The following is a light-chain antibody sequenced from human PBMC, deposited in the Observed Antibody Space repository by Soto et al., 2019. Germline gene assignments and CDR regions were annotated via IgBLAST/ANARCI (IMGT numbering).Light chain of an antibody. V-gene: IGLV1-44*01. J-gene: IGLJ2*01. CDR3: AAWDDSLNAVV. Sequence: QSVLTQPPSASGTPGQRVTISCSGSSSNIGSNTVNWYQQLPGTAPKLLIYSNNQRPSGVPHRFSGSKSGTSASLSISGIQSEDEGDYYCAAWDDSLNAVVFGGGTKLTVL. CDR2: SNN. CDR1: SSNIGSNT.